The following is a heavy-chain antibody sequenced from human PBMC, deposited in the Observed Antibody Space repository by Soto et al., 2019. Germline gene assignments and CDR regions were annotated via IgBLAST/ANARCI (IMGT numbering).Heavy chain of an antibody. V-gene: IGHV1-18*04. CDR3: ASKNYYYYGMEV. CDR2: ISAYNGNT. J-gene: IGHJ6*01. CDR1: GYTFTSYG. Sequence: ASVKVSCKASGYTFTSYGISWVRQAPGQGLEWMGWISAYNGNTNYEQKLQGRVTMTTDTSTSTAYMELRSLRSDDTAVYYCASKNYYYYGMEVWGQGTKVSVSS.